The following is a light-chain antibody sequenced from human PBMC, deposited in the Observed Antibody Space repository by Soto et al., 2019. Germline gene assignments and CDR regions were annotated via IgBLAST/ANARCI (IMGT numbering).Light chain of an antibody. CDR3: SSYAGSSNV. Sequence: QSALTQPRSVSGSPGQSVTISCTGSRSDVGGYKYVSWYQQFPSKAPKLIIYDVAKRPSGVPGRFSGSKSGNTASLTISGLQAEDEGDYYCSSYAGSSNVFGTGTKLTVL. CDR1: RSDVGGYKY. CDR2: DVA. J-gene: IGLJ1*01. V-gene: IGLV2-11*01.